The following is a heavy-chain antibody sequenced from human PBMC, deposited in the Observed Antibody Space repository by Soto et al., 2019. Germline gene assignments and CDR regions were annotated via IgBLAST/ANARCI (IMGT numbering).Heavy chain of an antibody. CDR3: ARGKAAAGSYYYYYYGMDV. J-gene: IGHJ6*02. CDR2: INHSGST. D-gene: IGHD6-13*01. CDR1: GGSFSGYY. V-gene: IGHV4-34*01. Sequence: TLSLTCAVYGGSFSGYYWSWIRQPPGKGLEWIGEINHSGSTNYNPSLKSRVTISVDTSKNQFSLKLSSVTAADTAVYYCARGKAAAGSYYYYYYGMDVWGQGTTVTVSS.